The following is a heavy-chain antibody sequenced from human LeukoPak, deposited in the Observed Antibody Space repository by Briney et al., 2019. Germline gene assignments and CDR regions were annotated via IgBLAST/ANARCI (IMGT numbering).Heavy chain of an antibody. CDR1: GGSISSYY. V-gene: IGHV4-59*01. J-gene: IGHJ6*02. D-gene: IGHD3-16*01. CDR2: IYYSGST. CDR3: ARHKPGTYYYGMDV. Sequence: PSETLSLTCTVSGGSISSYYWSWIRQPPGKGLEWIGYIYYSGSTNYNPSLQSRVTISVDTSKNQFSLTLSSVTAADTAVYYCARHKPGTYYYGMDVWGQGTTVTVSS.